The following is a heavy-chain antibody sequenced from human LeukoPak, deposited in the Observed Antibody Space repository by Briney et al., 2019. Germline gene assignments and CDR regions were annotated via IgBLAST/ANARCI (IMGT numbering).Heavy chain of an antibody. J-gene: IGHJ4*02. D-gene: IGHD5-24*01. CDR1: GFTFSSIA. Sequence: PGGSLRLSCAASGFTFSSIAMSWVRQAPGKGLEWVSTISGSGGTPYYADSVRGRFTISRDNSKDTLGLQMNSLRAEDTAIYYCARVGYIDEGIDYWGQGTLVTVSS. CDR2: ISGSGGTP. V-gene: IGHV3-23*01. CDR3: ARVGYIDEGIDY.